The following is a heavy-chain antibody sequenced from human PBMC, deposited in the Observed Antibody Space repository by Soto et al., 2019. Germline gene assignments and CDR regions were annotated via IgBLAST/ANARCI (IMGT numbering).Heavy chain of an antibody. CDR2: IKEDGSER. CDR1: GFTFSNYW. CDR3: ARAGSENDY. D-gene: IGHD3-10*01. J-gene: IGHJ4*02. Sequence: EVQLVESGGGLVLPGGSLRLSCAASGFTFSNYWMSWVRQAPGKGLEWVANIKEDGSERNYVDSVKGRFIISRDNAKNSLYLQLNSLSAEDTAVYYCARAGSENDYWGPGTQVTVSS. V-gene: IGHV3-7*05.